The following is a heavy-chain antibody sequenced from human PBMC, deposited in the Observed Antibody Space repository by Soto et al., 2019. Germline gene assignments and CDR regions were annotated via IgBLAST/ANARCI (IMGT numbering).Heavy chain of an antibody. J-gene: IGHJ4*02. V-gene: IGHV1-69*01. Sequence: QVQLVQSGAEVREPGSSVKVSCKASGCTFSSYRINWVRQAPGQGLEWVGGIVPIYRTADYAQKFQGRVSITADESARTTYLELSSLKSQDTAVYYCARDSGAKLSSSWGQGTLVTVSS. D-gene: IGHD6-13*01. CDR2: IVPIYRTA. CDR1: GCTFSSYR. CDR3: ARDSGAKLSSS.